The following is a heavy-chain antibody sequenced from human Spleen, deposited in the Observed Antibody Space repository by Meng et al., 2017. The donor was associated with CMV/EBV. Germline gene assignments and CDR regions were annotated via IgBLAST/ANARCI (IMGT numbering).Heavy chain of an antibody. Sequence: FPSYYMHWVRQAPGQGLEWMGIINPSGGSTSYAQKFQGRVTMTRDTSTSTVYMELSSLRSEDTAVYYCARDRPRSGSYYLRSGEGFDPWGQGTLVTVSS. D-gene: IGHD3-10*01. CDR2: INPSGGST. CDR3: ARDRPRSGSYYLRSGEGFDP. CDR1: FPSYY. V-gene: IGHV1-46*01. J-gene: IGHJ5*02.